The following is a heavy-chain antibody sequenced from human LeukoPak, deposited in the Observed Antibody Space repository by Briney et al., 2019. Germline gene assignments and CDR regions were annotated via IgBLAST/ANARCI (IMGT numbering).Heavy chain of an antibody. CDR3: AKGGVTQYYFDY. J-gene: IGHJ4*02. CDR2: ISYDGSNK. D-gene: IGHD2-21*02. Sequence: GRSLRLSCAASGFTFSSYGMHWVRQAPGKGLEWVAVISYDGSNKYYADSVKGRFTISRDNSKNTLYLQMNSLRAGDTAVYYCAKGGVTQYYFDYWGQGTLVTVYS. V-gene: IGHV3-30*18. CDR1: GFTFSSYG.